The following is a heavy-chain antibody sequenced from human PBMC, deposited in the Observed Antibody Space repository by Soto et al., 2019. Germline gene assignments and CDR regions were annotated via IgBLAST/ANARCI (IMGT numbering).Heavy chain of an antibody. CDR3: ARDSTDPYCGGDCYSNDASDI. CDR2: ISAYNGNT. V-gene: IGHV1-18*01. CDR1: GYTFTSYG. D-gene: IGHD2-21*01. Sequence: ASVKVSCKASGYTFTSYGISWVRQAPGQGLEWMGWISAYNGNTNYAQKLQGRVTMTTDTSTSTAYMELRSLRSDDTAVYYCARDSTDPYCGGDCYSNDASDIWGQGTMVTV. J-gene: IGHJ3*02.